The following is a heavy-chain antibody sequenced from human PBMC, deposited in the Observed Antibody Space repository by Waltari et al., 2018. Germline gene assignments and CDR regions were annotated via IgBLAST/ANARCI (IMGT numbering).Heavy chain of an antibody. D-gene: IGHD2-21*01. CDR1: GESFLGYF. V-gene: IGHV4-34*01. CDR3: ARYGEVPPNYFFDY. Sequence: QVQLHQWGAGQLQPSETLSLTCAVSGESFLGYFGSWLRQSPGKGLEWLGAIHYSGSTNYNPTLASRLSLSVDTTKKQFSLRLTSVTAADAALYFCARYGEVPPNYFFDYWGQGTLVTVSS. J-gene: IGHJ4*01. CDR2: IHYSGST.